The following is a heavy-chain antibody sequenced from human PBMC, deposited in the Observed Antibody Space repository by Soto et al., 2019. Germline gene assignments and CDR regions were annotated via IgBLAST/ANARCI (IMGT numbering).Heavy chain of an antibody. Sequence: EVQLLESGGGLVQPGGSLRLSCAASGFTFSSYAMSWVRQAPGKGLEWVSAISGSGGSTYYADSVKGRFTISRDNSKNTLYLQMNSLRAEDTAVYYCAKDVPLSSGWGSGGYYFDYWGQGTLVTVSS. D-gene: IGHD6-19*01. V-gene: IGHV3-23*01. CDR2: ISGSGGST. J-gene: IGHJ4*02. CDR3: AKDVPLSSGWGSGGYYFDY. CDR1: GFTFSSYA.